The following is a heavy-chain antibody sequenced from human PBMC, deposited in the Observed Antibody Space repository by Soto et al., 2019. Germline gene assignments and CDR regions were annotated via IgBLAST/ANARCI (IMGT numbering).Heavy chain of an antibody. CDR2: IYYSEST. CDR3: ARAGGMARRVTDGFDI. V-gene: IGHV4-31*03. Sequence: ASETLSLTCTFSGGSINSGGYYWSWIRQHPGKGLEWIGYIYYSESTYSNPSLKSRVTISADTSKNQFSLRLSSVTAADTAVYYCARAGGMARRVTDGFDIGGQGTMVT. D-gene: IGHD3-10*01. J-gene: IGHJ3*02. CDR1: GGSINSGGYY.